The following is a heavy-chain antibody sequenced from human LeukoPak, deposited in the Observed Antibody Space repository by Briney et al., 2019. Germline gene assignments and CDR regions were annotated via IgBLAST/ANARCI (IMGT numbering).Heavy chain of an antibody. CDR2: IHHSGSA. V-gene: IGHV4-4*02. CDR1: GASITSNW. D-gene: IGHD1-26*01. Sequence: SETLSLTCAVSGASITSNWWNWVRQPPGKGLEWIGEIHHSGSANYSPSLKSRVTISLDTSENQFSLRLSSVTAADTAVYYCTRGGELMNFWGQGTLVTVSS. J-gene: IGHJ4*02. CDR3: TRGGELMNF.